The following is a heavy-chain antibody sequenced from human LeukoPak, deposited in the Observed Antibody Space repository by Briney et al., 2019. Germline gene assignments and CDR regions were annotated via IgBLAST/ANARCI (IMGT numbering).Heavy chain of an antibody. CDR2: MNPNSGNT. J-gene: IGHJ6*02. Sequence: ASVKVSCKASGYTFTSYDINWVRQATGQGLEWMGWMNPNSGNTGYAQKFQGRVTMTRNTSISTAYMELSSLRSEDTAVYYCARGPRYYDILTGFHPYYYYGMDVWGQGTTVTVSS. V-gene: IGHV1-8*01. CDR3: ARGPRYYDILTGFHPYYYYGMDV. D-gene: IGHD3-9*01. CDR1: GYTFTSYD.